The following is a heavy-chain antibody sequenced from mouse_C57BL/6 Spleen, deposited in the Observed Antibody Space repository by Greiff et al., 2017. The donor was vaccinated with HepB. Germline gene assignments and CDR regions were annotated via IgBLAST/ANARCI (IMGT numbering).Heavy chain of an antibody. J-gene: IGHJ3*01. CDR1: GYTFTSYW. CDR2: IDPSDSYT. D-gene: IGHD1-1*01. V-gene: IGHV1-69*01. CDR3: ARAGDYGSSLFAY. Sequence: QVQLQQPGAELVMPGASVKLSCKASGYTFTSYWMHWVKQRPGQGLEWIGEIDPSDSYTNYNQKFKGKSTLTVDKSSSTAYMQLSSLTSEDSAVYYCARAGDYGSSLFAYWGQGTLVTVSA.